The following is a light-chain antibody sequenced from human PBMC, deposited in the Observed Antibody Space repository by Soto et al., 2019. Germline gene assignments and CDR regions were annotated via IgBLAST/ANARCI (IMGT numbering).Light chain of an antibody. Sequence: IVLTQAPGTLSLSPGDRATLSCGASQTVSGNYLAWYQQKPGQVPRLLIYGASSRAIGIPDRFSGSGSGTDFALTISRLEPEDFAVYYCQQYFKSPWTFGQGSKVDI. CDR3: QQYFKSPWT. CDR2: GAS. CDR1: QTVSGNY. V-gene: IGKV3-20*01. J-gene: IGKJ1*01.